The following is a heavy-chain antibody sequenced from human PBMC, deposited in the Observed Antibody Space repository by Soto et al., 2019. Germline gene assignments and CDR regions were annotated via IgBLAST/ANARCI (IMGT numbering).Heavy chain of an antibody. CDR3: TTRISYYFWSGLLDY. CDR2: LHYRGGT. Sequence: QLQLQESGPGLVKPSETLSLTCTVSGGSISSSNYYWGWSRQPPGKGLAWIGTLHYRGGTYYNPSLKSRVTISVDTSKNQFSLRLTSVTAADEAVYYCTTRISYYFWSGLLDYWGQGTLVTVSS. CDR1: GGSISSSNYY. J-gene: IGHJ4*02. V-gene: IGHV4-39*01. D-gene: IGHD3-3*01.